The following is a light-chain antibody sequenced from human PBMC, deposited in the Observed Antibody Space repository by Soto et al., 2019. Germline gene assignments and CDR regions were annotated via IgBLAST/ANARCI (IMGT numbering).Light chain of an antibody. CDR3: QQRSNWPIT. CDR2: GAS. Sequence: EIVFTQSPGTLYLSQGVRATLSCRASQSVSSSYLAWYQQKPGQAPRLLIYGASSRATGIPDRFSGSGSGTDFTLTISRLEPEDFAVYYCQQRSNWPITFGQGTRLEIK. V-gene: IGKV3D-20*02. J-gene: IGKJ5*01. CDR1: QSVSSSY.